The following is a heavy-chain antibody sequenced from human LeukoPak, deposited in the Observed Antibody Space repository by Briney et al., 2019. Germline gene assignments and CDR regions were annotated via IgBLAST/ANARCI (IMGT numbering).Heavy chain of an antibody. CDR1: GFTFSNYA. J-gene: IGHJ6*04. Sequence: GGSLRLSCAASGFTFSNYAMSWVRQAPGKGLEWVLSIDGSGGTTYYADSVKGRFTISRDNAKNMLYMQVNSLRAEDTAVYYCVKDVAHREGYVDAWGKGTTVTVSS. V-gene: IGHV3-23*01. D-gene: IGHD6-13*01. CDR2: IDGSGGTT. CDR3: VKDVAHREGYVDA.